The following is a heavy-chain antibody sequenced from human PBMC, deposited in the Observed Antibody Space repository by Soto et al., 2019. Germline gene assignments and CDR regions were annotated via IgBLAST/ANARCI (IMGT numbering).Heavy chain of an antibody. CDR2: IDPSDSYT. CDR3: ARRGSSPYYYYGMDV. J-gene: IGHJ6*02. V-gene: IGHV5-10-1*01. CDR1: GYSFTSYW. D-gene: IGHD6-6*01. Sequence: HGESLKISCKGSGYSFTSYWISWVRQMPGKGLEWMGRIDPSDSYTNYSPSFQGHVTISADKSISTAYLQWSSLKASDTAMYHCARRGSSPYYYYGMDVWGQGTTVTVSS.